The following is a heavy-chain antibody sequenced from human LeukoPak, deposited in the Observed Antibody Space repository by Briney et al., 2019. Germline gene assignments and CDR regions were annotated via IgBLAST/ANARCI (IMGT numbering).Heavy chain of an antibody. D-gene: IGHD4-23*01. Sequence: SVKVSCKASGGAFSSSIISWVRQAPGQGLEWMGGFIALLGTGTYAQKFQGRVTITADESTTTAYMELNSLRSEDTAVYYCASGRYGGNSGDYWGQGTLVTVSS. J-gene: IGHJ4*02. CDR3: ASGRYGGNSGDY. V-gene: IGHV1-69*16. CDR2: FIALLGTG. CDR1: GGAFSSSI.